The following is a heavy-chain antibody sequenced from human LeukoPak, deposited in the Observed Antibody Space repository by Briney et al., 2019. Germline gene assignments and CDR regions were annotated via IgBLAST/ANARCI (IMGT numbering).Heavy chain of an antibody. V-gene: IGHV4-39*07. CDR1: GGSISSSSYY. Sequence: SETLSLTCTVSGGSISSSSYYWGWIRQPPGKGLEWIGSIYYSGSTYYNPSLKSRVTLSVDTSKNQFSLKLSSVTAADTAVYYCARETRLTSYFDYWGQGTLVTVSS. D-gene: IGHD3-3*01. CDR3: ARETRLTSYFDY. J-gene: IGHJ4*02. CDR2: IYYSGST.